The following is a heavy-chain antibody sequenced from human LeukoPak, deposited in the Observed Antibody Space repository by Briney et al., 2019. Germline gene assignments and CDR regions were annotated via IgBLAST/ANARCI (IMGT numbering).Heavy chain of an antibody. V-gene: IGHV3-7*05. D-gene: IGHD6-13*01. CDR1: GLTFSSYA. Sequence: PGGSLRLSCAASGLTFSSYAMSWVRQAPGKGLEWVANIKEDGSEKDYVDSVKGRFTISRDNAKNSLYLQMNSLRAEDTAIYYCARDWGAAGLWDYWGQGTLVTVSS. J-gene: IGHJ4*02. CDR3: ARDWGAAGLWDY. CDR2: IKEDGSEK.